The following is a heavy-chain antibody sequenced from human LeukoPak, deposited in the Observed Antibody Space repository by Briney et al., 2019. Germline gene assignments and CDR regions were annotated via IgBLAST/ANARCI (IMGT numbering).Heavy chain of an antibody. CDR3: AKASDYVWGSYRHPLDY. CDR2: IRYDGSNK. Sequence: GGSLRLSCAASGFTFSSYGMHWVRQAPGKGLEWVAFIRYDGSNKYYADSVKGRFTISRDNSKNTLYLQMNSLRAEDTAVYYCAKASDYVWGSYRHPLDYWGQGTLVTVSS. D-gene: IGHD3-16*02. CDR1: GFTFSSYG. V-gene: IGHV3-30*02. J-gene: IGHJ4*02.